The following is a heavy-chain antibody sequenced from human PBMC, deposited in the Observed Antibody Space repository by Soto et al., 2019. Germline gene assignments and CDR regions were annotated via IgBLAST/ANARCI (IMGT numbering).Heavy chain of an antibody. CDR2: IWYDGSNK. CDR3: ARDGRYCGGDCYSYYYYYGMDV. V-gene: IGHV3-33*01. D-gene: IGHD2-21*02. CDR1: GFTFSSYG. Sequence: QVQLVESGGGVVQPGRSLRLSCAASGFTFSSYGMHWVRQAPGKGLEWVAVIWYDGSNKYYADSVKGRLTISRDNSKNTLYLQMNSLRAEDTAVYYCARDGRYCGGDCYSYYYYYGMDVWGQGTTVTVSS. J-gene: IGHJ6*02.